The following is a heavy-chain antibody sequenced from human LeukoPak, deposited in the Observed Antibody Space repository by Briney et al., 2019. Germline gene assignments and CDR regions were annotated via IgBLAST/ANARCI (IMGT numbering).Heavy chain of an antibody. CDR3: AKDTTIYDFWSGYQFDY. Sequence: GGSLRLSCAASGFTFSNAWMSWVRQAPGKGLEWVGRIKSKTDGGTTDYAAPVKGRFTISRDDSKNTLYLQMNSLKTEDTAVYYCAKDTTIYDFWSGYQFDYWGQGTLVTVSS. J-gene: IGHJ4*02. CDR2: IKSKTDGGTT. V-gene: IGHV3-15*01. D-gene: IGHD3-3*01. CDR1: GFTFSNAW.